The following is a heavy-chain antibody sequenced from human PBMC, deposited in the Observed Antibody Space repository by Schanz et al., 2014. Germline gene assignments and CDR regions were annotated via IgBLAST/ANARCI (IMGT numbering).Heavy chain of an antibody. Sequence: QVQLVESGGGVVRPGRSLRLSCAASGFTFNNYGMHWVRQAPGKGLEWVAFISYDGNNQYYADSVKGRFTISRDNSKNTLYLQMNSLRAEDTAVYYCARPIYDLWSGSFDYWGQGTLVTVSS. CDR3: ARPIYDLWSGSFDY. CDR1: GFTFNNYG. CDR2: ISYDGNNQ. V-gene: IGHV3-30*19. D-gene: IGHD3-3*01. J-gene: IGHJ4*02.